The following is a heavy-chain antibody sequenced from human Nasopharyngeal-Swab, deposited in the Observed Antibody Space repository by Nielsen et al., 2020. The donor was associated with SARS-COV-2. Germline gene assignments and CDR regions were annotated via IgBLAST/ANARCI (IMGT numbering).Heavy chain of an antibody. Sequence: WAPQAPEQGLEWMGGIIPIFGTAKYAQKLQGRVTITADESTSTAYMELSSLRSEDTAVYYCARARAVVTPSWYFDLWGRGTLVTVSS. CDR2: IIPIFGTA. CDR3: ARARAVVTPSWYFDL. D-gene: IGHD4-23*01. V-gene: IGHV1-69*01. J-gene: IGHJ2*01.